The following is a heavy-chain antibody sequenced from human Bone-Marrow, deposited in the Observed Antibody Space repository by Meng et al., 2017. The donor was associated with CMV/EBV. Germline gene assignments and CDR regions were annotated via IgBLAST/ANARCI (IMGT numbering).Heavy chain of an antibody. J-gene: IGHJ5*02. V-gene: IGHV3-48*03. CDR1: GFTFSSYE. Sequence: GESLKISCAASGFTFSSYEMNWVRQAPGKGLEWVSYISSSGNTIYYADSVKGRFTISRDNAKNSLYLQMNSLRAEDTAVYYCASQYYYYGSGSYYNGYLGQLSGDNWFDPWGQGTLVTVPS. CDR3: ASQYYYYGSGSYYNGYLGQLSGDNWFDP. D-gene: IGHD3-10*01. CDR2: ISSSGNTI.